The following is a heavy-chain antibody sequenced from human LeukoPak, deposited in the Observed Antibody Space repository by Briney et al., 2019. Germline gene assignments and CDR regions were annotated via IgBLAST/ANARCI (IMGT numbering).Heavy chain of an antibody. CDR1: GFTFSSYG. D-gene: IGHD6-13*01. CDR2: IWYDGSNK. V-gene: IGHV3-33*01. Sequence: GSLRLSCAASGFTFSSYGMHWVRQAPGKGLEWVAVIWYDGSNKYYADSVKGRFTISRDNSKNTLYLQMNSPRAEDTAVYYCARDAVYSSSWQYYWGQGTLVTVSS. J-gene: IGHJ4*02. CDR3: ARDAVYSSSWQYY.